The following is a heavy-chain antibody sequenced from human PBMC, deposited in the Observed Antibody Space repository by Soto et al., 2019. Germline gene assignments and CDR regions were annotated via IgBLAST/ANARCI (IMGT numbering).Heavy chain of an antibody. J-gene: IGHJ6*02. CDR3: ARHVSVYSYGYYYYYGMDV. Sequence: GESMKICSKGSGYRFTSYWIGWVRQMPGKGLEWMGIISPGDSDTRYSPSFQGQVTISADKSISTAYLQWSSLKAADTAMYYCARHVSVYSYGYYYYYGMDVWGQGTTVTVSS. D-gene: IGHD5-18*01. CDR2: ISPGDSDT. V-gene: IGHV5-51*01. CDR1: GYRFTSYW.